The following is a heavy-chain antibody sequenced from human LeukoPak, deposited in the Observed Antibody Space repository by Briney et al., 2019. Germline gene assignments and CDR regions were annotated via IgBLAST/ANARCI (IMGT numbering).Heavy chain of an antibody. CDR2: ISGSGGST. D-gene: IGHD3-22*01. CDR1: GFTFSSYA. Sequence: GSLRLSCAASGFTFSSYAMSWVRQAPGKGLEWVSAISGSGGSTYYADSVKGRFTISRDNSKNTLYLQMNSLRAEDTAVYYCAKEGYYYDSSGYAVGYWGQGTLVTVSS. J-gene: IGHJ4*02. V-gene: IGHV3-23*01. CDR3: AKEGYYYDSSGYAVGY.